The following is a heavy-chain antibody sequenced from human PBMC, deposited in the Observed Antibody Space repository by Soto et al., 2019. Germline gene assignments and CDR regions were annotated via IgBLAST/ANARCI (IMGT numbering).Heavy chain of an antibody. Sequence: EVQLLESGGGLVQPGGSLRLSCAASGFTFSSYAMSWVRQAPGKGLEWVSAISGSGGSTYYADSVKGRFTISRDNSKNTLYLQMNSLRAEDTVVYYCAKLGVAGIAAAPGFDPWGQGTLVTVSS. D-gene: IGHD6-13*01. CDR2: ISGSGGST. CDR1: GFTFSSYA. J-gene: IGHJ5*02. V-gene: IGHV3-23*01. CDR3: AKLGVAGIAAAPGFDP.